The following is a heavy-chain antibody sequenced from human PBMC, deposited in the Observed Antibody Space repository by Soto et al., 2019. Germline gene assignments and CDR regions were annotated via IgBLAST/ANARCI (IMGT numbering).Heavy chain of an antibody. CDR2: ISYDGSSK. D-gene: IGHD2-8*01. V-gene: IGHV3-30*18. CDR3: SKDRRGGRAVLDS. CDR1: GFSFSNYG. Sequence: LRLSCAASGFSFSNYGMHWVRQAPGKGLEWVAVISYDGSSKYHADSVKGRFTISRDNSKNTLHLQMNSLRAEDTAVYYCSKDRRGGRAVLDSWGQGTPVTVYS. J-gene: IGHJ4*02.